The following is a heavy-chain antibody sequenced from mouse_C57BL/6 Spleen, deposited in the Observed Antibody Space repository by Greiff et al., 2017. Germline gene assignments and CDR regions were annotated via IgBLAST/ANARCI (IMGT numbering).Heavy chain of an antibody. D-gene: IGHD1-1*01. J-gene: IGHJ2*01. CDR2: ISYDGSN. CDR1: GYSITSGYY. Sequence: EVKLQESGPGLVKPSQSLSLTCSVTGYSITSGYYWNWIRQFPGNKLEWMGYISYDGSNNYNPSLKNRISITRDTSKNQFFLKLNSVTTEDTATYYCAREFPMIYGSSYTFDYWGQGTTLTVSS. CDR3: AREFPMIYGSSYTFDY. V-gene: IGHV3-6*01.